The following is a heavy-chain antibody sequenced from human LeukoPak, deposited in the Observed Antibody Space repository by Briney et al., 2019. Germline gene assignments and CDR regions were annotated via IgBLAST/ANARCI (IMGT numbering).Heavy chain of an antibody. D-gene: IGHD1-1*01. CDR2: INPHSGAT. CDR3: ATSSTVTHTRDP. Sequence: ASVKVSCKASGYGFSDVYFNWVRQAPGQGLEWMGWINPHSGATNYAQRFQGRVSMGASFDTAHMELSRLTSGDTAVYYCATSSTVTHTRDPWGQGTLVTVSS. J-gene: IGHJ5*02. V-gene: IGHV1-2*02. CDR1: GYGFSDVY.